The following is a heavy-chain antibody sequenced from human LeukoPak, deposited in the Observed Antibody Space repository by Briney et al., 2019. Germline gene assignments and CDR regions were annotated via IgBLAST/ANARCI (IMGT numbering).Heavy chain of an antibody. CDR3: VRGRRWFDP. J-gene: IGHJ5*02. Sequence: PGGSLRLSCAASGFTVSSNYMSWVRQAPGKGLEWVSVIYSGGSTYYADSVRGRFTISRDNSKNSLYFQMNGLRAEDTAVYYCVRGRRWFDPWGQGTLVIVSS. CDR2: IYSGGST. CDR1: GFTVSSNY. V-gene: IGHV3-53*01.